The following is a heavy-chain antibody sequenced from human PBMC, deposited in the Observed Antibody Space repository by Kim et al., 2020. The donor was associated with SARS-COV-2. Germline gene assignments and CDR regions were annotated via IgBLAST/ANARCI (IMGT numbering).Heavy chain of an antibody. V-gene: IGHV3-23*01. CDR1: GFTFSSYA. Sequence: GGSLRLSCAASGFTFSSYAMSWVRQSPGKGLEWVSSLGSGTYYADSVKGRFTISRDNSKNTLYLQMSSLRPEDTAVYYCAKDQRSGYGLADYFDYWGQGNLVTVSS. CDR2: LGSGT. J-gene: IGHJ4*02. CDR3: AKDQRSGYGLADYFDY. D-gene: IGHD5-18*01.